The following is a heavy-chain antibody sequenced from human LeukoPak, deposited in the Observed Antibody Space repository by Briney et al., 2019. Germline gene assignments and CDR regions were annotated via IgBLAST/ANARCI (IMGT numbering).Heavy chain of an antibody. Sequence: SETLSLTCSVSGGSISSTYYYWGWIRQPPGKGLEWIGSIYFSGNTYYNPSLKSRFTISVDRPKNQFFLNVTSLTAADTAVYYCARSRQASGLFSSWGQGTLVVVSS. J-gene: IGHJ5*02. CDR3: ARSRQASGLFSS. CDR1: GGSISSTYYY. CDR2: IYFSGNT. D-gene: IGHD3-10*01. V-gene: IGHV4-39*07.